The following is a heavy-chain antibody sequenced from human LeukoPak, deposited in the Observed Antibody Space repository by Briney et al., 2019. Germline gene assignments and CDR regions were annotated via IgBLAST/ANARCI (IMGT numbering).Heavy chain of an antibody. V-gene: IGHV4-30-2*01. CDR1: GGSISSGGYS. CDR3: ARTSMVRGVIRP. CDR2: IYHSGST. Sequence: PSETLSLTCTVSGGSISSGGYSWGWIRQPPGKGLEWIGYIYHSGSTYYNPSLKSRVTISVDRSKNQCSLKLSSVTAADTAVCYCARTSMVRGVIRPWGQGTLVTVSS. J-gene: IGHJ4*02. D-gene: IGHD3-10*01.